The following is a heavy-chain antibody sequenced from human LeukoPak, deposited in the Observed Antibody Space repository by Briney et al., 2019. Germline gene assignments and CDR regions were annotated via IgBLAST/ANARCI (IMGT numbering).Heavy chain of an antibody. CDR2: INPNSGGT. V-gene: IGHV1-2*02. CDR1: GYTFTGYY. CDR3: ARDLGVEYYDFWSGSNWFDP. Sequence: ASVKVSCKASGYTFTGYYMHWVRQAPGQGLEWMGWINPNSGGTNYAQKFQGRVTMTRDTSISTAYMELSRLRSDDTAVYYCARDLGVEYYDFWSGSNWFDPWGQGTLVTVSS. J-gene: IGHJ5*02. D-gene: IGHD3-3*01.